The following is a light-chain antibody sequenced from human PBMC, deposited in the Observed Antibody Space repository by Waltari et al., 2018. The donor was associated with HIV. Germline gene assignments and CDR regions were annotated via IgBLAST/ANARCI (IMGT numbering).Light chain of an antibody. J-gene: IGLJ1*01. V-gene: IGLV1-47*01. CDR1: SSNSGSNY. CDR3: AAWGDSLTSYV. Sequence: QSVLTQPSSASETPGQRVTFSCSGSSSNSGSNYVYCYRQLPGTAPKLLIHRNRQRPAGFPDRFPGSKSGTAALRAISGLRSEDEADYYCAAWGDSLTSYVFGTGTKVTVL. CDR2: RNR.